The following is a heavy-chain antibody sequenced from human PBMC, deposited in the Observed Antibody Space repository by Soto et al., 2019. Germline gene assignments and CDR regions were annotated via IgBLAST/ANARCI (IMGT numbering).Heavy chain of an antibody. CDR3: ARRTMVRGVIGRNYFDY. CDR2: IYYSGST. Sequence: SETLSLTCTVSGGSISSSSYYWGWIRQPPGKGLEWIGSIYYSGSTYYNPSLKSRVTISVDTSKNQFSLKLSSVTAADTAVYYCARRTMVRGVIGRNYFDYWGQGTLVTVSS. D-gene: IGHD3-10*01. CDR1: GGSISSSSYY. J-gene: IGHJ4*02. V-gene: IGHV4-39*01.